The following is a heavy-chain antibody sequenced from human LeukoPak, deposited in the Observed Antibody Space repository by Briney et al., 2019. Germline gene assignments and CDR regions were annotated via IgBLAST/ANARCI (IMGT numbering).Heavy chain of an antibody. CDR3: SRYVYGGAGTVGIDY. CDR1: GGTFSSYA. V-gene: IGHV1-69*13. D-gene: IGHD4-23*01. CDR2: IIPIFGTA. J-gene: IGHJ4*02. Sequence: SVKVSCKASGGTFSSYAISWVRQPPGQGLEWMGGIIPIFGTANYAQKFQGRVTITADESTSTSYMELSSLRSEDTAVSDCSRYVYGGAGTVGIDYWGQGTLVTVSS.